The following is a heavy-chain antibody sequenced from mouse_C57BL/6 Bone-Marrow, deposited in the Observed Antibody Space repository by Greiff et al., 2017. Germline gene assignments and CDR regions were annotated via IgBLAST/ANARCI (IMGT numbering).Heavy chain of an antibody. CDR2: ISSGGSYT. V-gene: IGHV5-6*01. Sequence: EVKLVESGGDLVKPGGSLKLSCAASGFTFSSYGMSWVRQTPDKRLEWVATISSGGSYTYYPDSVKGRCTISRDNAKNTLYLQMSSLKSEDTAMYYWARHGGGLRLRFAYWGQGTLVTVSA. CDR1: GFTFSSYG. J-gene: IGHJ3*01. CDR3: ARHGGGLRLRFAY. D-gene: IGHD3-2*02.